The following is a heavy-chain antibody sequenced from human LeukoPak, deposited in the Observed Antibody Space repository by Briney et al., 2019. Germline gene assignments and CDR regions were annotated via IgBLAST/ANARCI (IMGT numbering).Heavy chain of an antibody. CDR1: GGSISSSSYY. Sequence: SETLSLTCTVSGGSISSSSYYWSWIRQPPGKGLEWIGYIYYSGSTNYNPSLKSRVTISVDTSKNQFSLKLSSVTAADTAVYYCARALLRPWFDPWGQGTLVTVSS. CDR2: IYYSGST. V-gene: IGHV4-61*01. CDR3: ARALLRPWFDP. J-gene: IGHJ5*02. D-gene: IGHD4-17*01.